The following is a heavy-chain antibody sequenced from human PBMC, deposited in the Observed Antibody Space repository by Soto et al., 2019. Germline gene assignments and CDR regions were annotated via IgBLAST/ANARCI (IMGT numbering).Heavy chain of an antibody. J-gene: IGHJ3*02. Sequence: QITLKDSGPTLVKPTQALTLTCTCSGFSLSTSGVGVGWISQPPGKALEWLALIYWDDDKRYGQSLKSRLTITKDTSKNQLVLTMTIMDRMDTATYYCALRRGDDSSGYYFLDDFDSWGQGTMVTVSS. CDR3: ALRRGDDSSGYYFLDDFDS. CDR1: GFSLSTSGVG. CDR2: IYWDDDK. V-gene: IGHV2-5*05. D-gene: IGHD3-22*01.